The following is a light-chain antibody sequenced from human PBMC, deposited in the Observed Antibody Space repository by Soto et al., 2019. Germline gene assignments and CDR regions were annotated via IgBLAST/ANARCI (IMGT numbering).Light chain of an antibody. CDR1: SSNIGAGYD. CDR2: GNS. CDR3: QSYDSSLRGPIDV. J-gene: IGLJ1*01. V-gene: IGLV1-40*01. Sequence: QSVLTQPPSVSGAPGQRVTISCTGSSSNIGAGYDVHWYQQLPGTAPKLLIYGNSNRPSGVPDRFSGSKSGTSASLAITGLQAEDEADYYCQSYDSSLRGPIDVFGTGTKVTVL.